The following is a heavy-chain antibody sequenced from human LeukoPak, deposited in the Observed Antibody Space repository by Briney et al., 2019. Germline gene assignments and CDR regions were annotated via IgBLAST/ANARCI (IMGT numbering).Heavy chain of an antibody. J-gene: IGHJ5*02. CDR1: GGSLNNYY. Sequence: SETLPLTCAVYGGSLNNYYWSWIRQSPGKGLEWLGEGNHNGGTKYNPSLKSRVTISADSSRNQFSLKLTSVTAADTAVYHCAKNGQSGFSFDPWGQGTLVTVSS. V-gene: IGHV4-34*01. D-gene: IGHD1-26*01. CDR3: AKNGQSGFSFDP. CDR2: GNHNGGT.